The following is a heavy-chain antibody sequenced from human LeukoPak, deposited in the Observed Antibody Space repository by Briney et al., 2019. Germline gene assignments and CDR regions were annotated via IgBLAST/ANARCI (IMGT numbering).Heavy chain of an antibody. V-gene: IGHV4-59*01. CDR2: IYYSGST. CDR3: ARGTHDDALDI. CDR1: GGSISSYY. Sequence: SETLSLTCTVSGGSISSYYWSWIRQPPGKGLEWIGYIYYSGSTNYNPSLKSRVTISVDTSKNQFSLKLSSVTAADTAVYYCARGTHDDALDIWGQGTMVTVSS. J-gene: IGHJ3*02.